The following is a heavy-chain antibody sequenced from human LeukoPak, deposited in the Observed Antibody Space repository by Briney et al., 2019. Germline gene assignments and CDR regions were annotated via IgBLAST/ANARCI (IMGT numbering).Heavy chain of an antibody. J-gene: IGHJ6*03. CDR1: GFTFSSYA. CDR3: ARAKNPYYYYYYMDF. V-gene: IGHV3-30*04. Sequence: GGSLRLSCAASGFTFSSYAMHWVRQAPGKGLEWVAVISYDGSNKYYADSVKGRFTISRDNSKNTLYLQMNSLRAEDTAVYYCARAKNPYYYYYYMDFWGRGTTVTVSS. CDR2: ISYDGSNK.